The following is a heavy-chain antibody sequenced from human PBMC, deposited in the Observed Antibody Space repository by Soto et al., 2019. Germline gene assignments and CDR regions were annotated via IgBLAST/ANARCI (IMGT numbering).Heavy chain of an antibody. V-gene: IGHV3-23*01. CDR3: AKDLQFSGWLSAQTFDY. CDR2: ITGSGDST. CDR1: GFTFSSHA. Sequence: EVQLLESGGGLVQPGGSLRLSCAVSGFTFSSHAMSWVRQAPGKGLECVSSITGSGDSTYYADPVKGRFTISRDKSKSTLYPQMNSLRAEDTAVYYCAKDLQFSGWLSAQTFDYWGQGTQVTVSS. D-gene: IGHD6-19*01. J-gene: IGHJ4*02.